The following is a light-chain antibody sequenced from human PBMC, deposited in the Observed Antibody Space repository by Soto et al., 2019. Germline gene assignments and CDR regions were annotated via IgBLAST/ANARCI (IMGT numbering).Light chain of an antibody. CDR2: RND. CDR3: AVWDDSLSGRV. J-gene: IGLJ3*02. CDR1: GSNIGSNY. V-gene: IGLV1-47*01. Sequence: QSVLTQPPSASGTPGRRVTISCSGSGSNIGSNYVYWYQQLPGTAPQLLIYRNDQRPSGVPDRFSGSKSGTSASLAISGLRSDDEADYFCAVWDDSLSGRVFGGGTKVTVL.